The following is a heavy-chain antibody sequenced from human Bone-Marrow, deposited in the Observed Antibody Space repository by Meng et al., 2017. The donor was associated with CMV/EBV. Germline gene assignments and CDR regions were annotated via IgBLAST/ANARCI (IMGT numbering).Heavy chain of an antibody. V-gene: IGHV3-33*06. CDR3: AKDLLRFLESVYGMDV. D-gene: IGHD3-3*01. CDR2: IWYDGSNK. Sequence: GESLKISGAASGFTFSSYGMHWVRQAPGKGLEWVAVIWYDGSNKYYADSVKGRFTISRDNSKNTLYLQMNSLRAEDTAVYYCAKDLLRFLESVYGMDVWGQGTTVTVSS. CDR1: GFTFSSYG. J-gene: IGHJ6*02.